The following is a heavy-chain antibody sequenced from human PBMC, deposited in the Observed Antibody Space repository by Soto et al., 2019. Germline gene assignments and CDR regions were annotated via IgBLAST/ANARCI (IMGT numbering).Heavy chain of an antibody. J-gene: IGHJ4*02. CDR2: IYYSGST. V-gene: IGHV4-30-4*01. Sequence: SETLSLTCTVSGGSISSGDYYWSRIRQPPGKGLEWIGYIYYSGSTYYNPSLKSRVTISVDTSKNQFSLKLSSVTAADTAVYYCARGKPSWIQLWFYYFDYWGQGTLVTVSS. CDR1: GGSISSGDYY. D-gene: IGHD5-18*01. CDR3: ARGKPSWIQLWFYYFDY.